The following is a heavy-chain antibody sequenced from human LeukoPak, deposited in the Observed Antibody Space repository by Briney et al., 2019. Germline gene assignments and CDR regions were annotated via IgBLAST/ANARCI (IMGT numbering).Heavy chain of an antibody. D-gene: IGHD3-16*02. CDR2: ISSSPSYI. CDR3: ARGPYDYVWGSYRRDYFDY. Sequence: GGSLRLSCAASGFTFSSYEMNWVRQAPGKGLEWVSYISSSPSYIYYADSVKGRFTISRDDAKNSLYLQMNSLRAEDTAVYYCARGPYDYVWGSYRRDYFDYWGQGTLVIVSS. V-gene: IGHV3-21*05. CDR1: GFTFSSYE. J-gene: IGHJ4*02.